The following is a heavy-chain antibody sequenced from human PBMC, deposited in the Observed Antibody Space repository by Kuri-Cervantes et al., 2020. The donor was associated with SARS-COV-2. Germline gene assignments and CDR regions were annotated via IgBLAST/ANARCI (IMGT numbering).Heavy chain of an antibody. J-gene: IGHJ3*02. D-gene: IGHD3-3*02. CDR1: GFTFSSYA. V-gene: IGHV3-30*04. CDR3: AREDAFYDAFDI. CDR2: IRYDGSNK. Sequence: LSLTCAASGFTFSSYAMHWVRQAPGKGLEWVAFIRYDGSNKYYADSVKGRFTISRDNSKNTLYLQMNSLRAEDTAVYYCAREDAFYDAFDIWGQGTMVTVSS.